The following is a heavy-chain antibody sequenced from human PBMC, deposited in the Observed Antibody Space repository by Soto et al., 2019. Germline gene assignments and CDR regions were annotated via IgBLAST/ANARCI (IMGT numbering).Heavy chain of an antibody. CDR3: ARVGYSYGGSYYYYYMDV. CDR1: GFTVSSNY. Sequence: EVQLVESGGGLVQPGGSLRLSCAASGFTVSSNYMSWVRQAPGKGLEWVSVIYSGGSTYYADSVKGRFTISRDNSKNTLYLQMNSLRAEDTALYYCARVGYSYGGSYYYYYMDVWGKGTAVTVSS. D-gene: IGHD5-18*01. J-gene: IGHJ6*03. V-gene: IGHV3-66*01. CDR2: IYSGGST.